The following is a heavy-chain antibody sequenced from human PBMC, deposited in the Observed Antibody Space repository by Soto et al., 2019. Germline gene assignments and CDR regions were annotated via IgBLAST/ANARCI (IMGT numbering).Heavy chain of an antibody. CDR2: IYWDDDK. Sequence: QITLRESGPTLVQPTQTLTLTCTLSGVSLTTSGVGVGWIRQPPGKALEWLALIYWDDDKRFSPSLKSRLTXTXXXTXXQVVMTMTDMAPVDTALYYCAHRQSTAVVCAPFDLWGQGSQVTVSS. J-gene: IGHJ4*02. CDR3: AHRQSTAVVCAPFDL. CDR1: GVSLTTSGVG. D-gene: IGHD2-15*01. V-gene: IGHV2-5*02.